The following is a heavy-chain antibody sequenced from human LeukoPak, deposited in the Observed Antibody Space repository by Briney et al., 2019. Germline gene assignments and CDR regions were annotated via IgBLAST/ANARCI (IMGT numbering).Heavy chain of an antibody. CDR1: GGTFSSYA. CDR3: ARGYSYGYNAFDI. D-gene: IGHD5-18*01. Sequence: SVKVSCKASGGTFSSYAISWVRQAPGQGLEWMGGIIPIFGTANYAQKFQGRVTITADESTSTAYMELSSLRSEDTAVYYCARGYSYGYNAFDIWGQGTMVTVSS. CDR2: IIPIFGTA. J-gene: IGHJ3*02. V-gene: IGHV1-69*13.